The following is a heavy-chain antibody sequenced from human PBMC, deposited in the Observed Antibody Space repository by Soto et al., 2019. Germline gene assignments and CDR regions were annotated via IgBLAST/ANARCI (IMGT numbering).Heavy chain of an antibody. D-gene: IGHD6-6*01. V-gene: IGHV1-69*01. CDR2: IIPIFGTA. CDR1: GGTSSSYA. Sequence: QVQLVQSGAEVKKPGSSVKVSCKASGGTSSSYAISWVRQAPGQGLEWMGGIIPIFGTANYAQKFQGRVTITADECTSTAYMELSSLRSEDTAVYYCARVSSSPSGYYYYYCMDVWGQGTTVTVSS. CDR3: ARVSSSPSGYYYYYCMDV. J-gene: IGHJ6*02.